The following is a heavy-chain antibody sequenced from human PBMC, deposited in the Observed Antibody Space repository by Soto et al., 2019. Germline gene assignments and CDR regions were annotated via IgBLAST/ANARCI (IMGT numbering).Heavy chain of an antibody. Sequence: TSTVSGGSIRSGDYYWCWIRQPTGKGLEWIGYIYYSGSTYYNPSLKSRVTISVDTSKNQFSLKLSSVTAADTAVYYCASLFAIYCRRPRCHGNSFAPRCQCTLVT. CDR1: GGSIRSGDYY. CDR3: ASLFAIYCRRPRCHGNSFAP. D-gene: IGHD2-2*01. J-gene: IGHJ5*02. CDR2: IYYSGST. V-gene: IGHV4-30-4*01.